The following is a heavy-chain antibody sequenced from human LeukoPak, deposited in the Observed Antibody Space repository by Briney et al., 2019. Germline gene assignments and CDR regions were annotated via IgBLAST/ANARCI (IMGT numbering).Heavy chain of an antibody. Sequence: AGGSLRLSCAASGFTFSSYSMNWVRQAPGKGLEWVSSISSSSSYIYYADSVKGRFTISRDNAKNSLYLQMNSLRAEDTAVYYCATYSSLNRREFQYWGQGTLLTVSS. D-gene: IGHD3-22*01. CDR3: ATYSSLNRREFQY. V-gene: IGHV3-21*01. CDR2: ISSSSSYI. CDR1: GFTFSSYS. J-gene: IGHJ1*01.